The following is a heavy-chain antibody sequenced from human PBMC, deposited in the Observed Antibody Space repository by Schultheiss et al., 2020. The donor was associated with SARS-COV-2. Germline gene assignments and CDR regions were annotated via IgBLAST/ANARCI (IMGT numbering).Heavy chain of an antibody. D-gene: IGHD6-13*01. CDR3: ARAQGASSSRNWFDP. J-gene: IGHJ5*02. V-gene: IGHV3-33*01. CDR1: GFTFSSYG. CDR2: IWYDGSNK. Sequence: GGSLRLYCAASGFTFSSYGMHWVRQAQGKGLEWVAVIWYDGSNKYYADSVKGRFTISRDNSKNTLYLQMNSLRAEDTAVYYCARAQGASSSRNWFDPWGQVTLVTVSS.